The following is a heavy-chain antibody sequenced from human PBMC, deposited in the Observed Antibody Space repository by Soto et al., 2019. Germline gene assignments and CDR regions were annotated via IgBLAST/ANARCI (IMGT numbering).Heavy chain of an antibody. CDR1: GESFSGYY. V-gene: IGHV4-34*01. D-gene: IGHD2-15*01. CDR3: ARGYCSGGRCWTEFDY. J-gene: IGHJ4*02. CDR2: INHSGST. Sequence: PSETLSLTCAVYGESFSGYYWSWIRQPPEKGLEWIGEINHSGSTNYNPSLKSRVTISVDTSKNQFSLRLSSVTAADTAVYYCARGYCSGGRCWTEFDYWGQGTLVTVSS.